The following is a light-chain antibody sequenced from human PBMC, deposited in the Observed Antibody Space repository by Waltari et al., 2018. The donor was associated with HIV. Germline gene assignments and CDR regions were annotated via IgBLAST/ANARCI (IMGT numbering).Light chain of an antibody. Sequence: QSVLTQPPSASAAPSQRVSISCSGSSSNTGKNAVNWYQQIPGTAPRLLIYYDDLVPSGVSDRFSGSKSGTSASLAISGLQSEDEADYYCAAWDDTLNGWVFGGGTKLTVL. CDR2: YDD. CDR3: AAWDDTLNGWV. V-gene: IGLV1-36*01. J-gene: IGLJ3*02. CDR1: SSNTGKNA.